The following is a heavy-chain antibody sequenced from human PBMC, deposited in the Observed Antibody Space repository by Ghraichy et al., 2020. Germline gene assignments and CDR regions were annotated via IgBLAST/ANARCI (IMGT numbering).Heavy chain of an antibody. CDR2: ISYDGSNQ. V-gene: IGHV3-30-3*01. Sequence: GESLNISCAASGFTFSNYAMHWVRQAPGKGQEWVAVISYDGSNQYYTDSVKGRFTISRDSSKNTLCLQMNSLRAEDTAVYYCARGYVGLGYYMDVWGKGTTVTVSS. J-gene: IGHJ6*03. D-gene: IGHD3-16*01. CDR3: ARGYVGLGYYMDV. CDR1: GFTFSNYA.